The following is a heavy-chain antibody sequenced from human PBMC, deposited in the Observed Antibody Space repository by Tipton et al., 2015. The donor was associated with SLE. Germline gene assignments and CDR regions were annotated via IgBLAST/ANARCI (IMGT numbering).Heavy chain of an antibody. CDR1: GGSFSGYH. D-gene: IGHD3-22*01. J-gene: IGHJ3*02. V-gene: IGHV4-34*01. CDR3: ARSVLYYYDSGTLDI. CDR2: INYSGRT. Sequence: LRLSCTLYGGSFSGYHWSWIRQSPGKGLEWFGEINYSGRTNYNPSMESRVTISLGTSKNHLSLTLTSWSDADTAVCYCARSVLYYYDSGTLDIWGQGKMVTVSS.